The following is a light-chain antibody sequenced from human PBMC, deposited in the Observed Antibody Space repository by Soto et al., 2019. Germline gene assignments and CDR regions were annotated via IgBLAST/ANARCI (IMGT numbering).Light chain of an antibody. CDR3: SSFTGSSTWV. CDR1: SSDVGAYNR. V-gene: IGLV2-14*01. Sequence: QSALTQPASVSGSPGQSITISCTGTSSDVGAYNRVSWSQQHPGKAPKLLIYEVTKRPSGVSNRFSGSKSGNTASLTISGLQHDDEADYYCSSFTGSSTWVFGGGTKVTVL. J-gene: IGLJ3*02. CDR2: EVT.